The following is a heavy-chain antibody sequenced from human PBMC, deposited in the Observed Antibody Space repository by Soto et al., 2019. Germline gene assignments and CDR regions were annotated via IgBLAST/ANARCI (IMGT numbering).Heavy chain of an antibody. CDR2: IIPILGIA. CDR3: AREEGREGATHWDY. V-gene: IGHV1-69*10. D-gene: IGHD1-26*01. J-gene: IGHJ4*02. CDR1: GGTFSSYA. Sequence: ASVKVSRKASGGTFSSYAISWVRQAPGQGLEWMGGIIPILGIANYAQKFQGRVTITADKSTSTAYMELSSLRSEDTAVYYCAREEGREGATHWDYWGQGTLVTVSS.